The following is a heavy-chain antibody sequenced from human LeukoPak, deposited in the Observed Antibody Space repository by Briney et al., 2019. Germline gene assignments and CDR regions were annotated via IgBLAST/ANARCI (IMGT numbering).Heavy chain of an antibody. J-gene: IGHJ4*02. D-gene: IGHD6-13*01. CDR1: GGSISSFY. Sequence: PSETLSLTCAVSGGSISSFYWSWIRQPPGKGLEWIGYVFYTGDTNSNPSLKSRVTMSLDTSKNQLSLRLTSVTAADTAVYYCWGIAAAGTPDYWGQGTLVTVSS. V-gene: IGHV4-59*08. CDR2: VFYTGDT. CDR3: WGIAAAGTPDY.